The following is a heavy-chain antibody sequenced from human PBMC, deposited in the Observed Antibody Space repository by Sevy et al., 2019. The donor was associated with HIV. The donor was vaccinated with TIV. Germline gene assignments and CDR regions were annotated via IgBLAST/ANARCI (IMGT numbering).Heavy chain of an antibody. Sequence: GGSLRLSCAASGFTFSTYAVSWVRQAPGKGLEWVAALNGDRTYYAESVKGRFTISRDNPKNTVYLQVNSLRVEDTALYYCVKEETAHYIDCWGQGTLVTVSS. J-gene: IGHJ4*02. CDR2: LNGDRT. V-gene: IGHV3-23*01. D-gene: IGHD2-21*02. CDR1: GFTFSTYA. CDR3: VKEETAHYIDC.